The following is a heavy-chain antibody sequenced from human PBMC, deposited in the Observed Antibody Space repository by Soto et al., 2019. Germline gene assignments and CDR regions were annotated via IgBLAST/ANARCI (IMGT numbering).Heavy chain of an antibody. CDR1: GGSFSGYN. CDR3: ARVATMVRGVVYYYYGVDV. CDR2: INHSGRT. V-gene: IGHV4-34*01. J-gene: IGHJ6*02. Sequence: SETLSLTCDVYGGSFSGYNWSWVRQPPGRGLEWIGEINHSGRTNYNPSLKSRVTISLDTPKNQFSLKLTSVTAADTAVYYCARVATMVRGVVYYYYGVDVWGQGTTVTVSS. D-gene: IGHD3-10*01.